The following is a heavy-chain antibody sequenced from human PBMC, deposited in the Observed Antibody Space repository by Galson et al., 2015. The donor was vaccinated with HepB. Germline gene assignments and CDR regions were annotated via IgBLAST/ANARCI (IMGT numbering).Heavy chain of an antibody. CDR3: ARATYYYGSGSYQLQPSFDY. CDR2: INPNSGGT. CDR1: GYTFTGYY. J-gene: IGHJ4*02. D-gene: IGHD3-10*01. Sequence: GYTFTGYYMHWVRQAPGQGLEWMGRINPNSGGTNYAQKSQGRVTMTRDTSISTAYMELSRLRSDDTAVYYCARATYYYGSGSYQLQPSFDYWGQGTLVTVSS. V-gene: IGHV1-2*06.